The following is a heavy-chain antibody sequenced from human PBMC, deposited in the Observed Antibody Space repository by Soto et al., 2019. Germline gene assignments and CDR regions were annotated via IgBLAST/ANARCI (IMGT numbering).Heavy chain of an antibody. J-gene: IGHJ6*02. Sequence: QVQLVESGGGVVQPGGSLRLACAASGFTFSNYGMHWVRQAPGKGLEWVAVISYDGRNSYYADPVQGRFTISRDNSNKTVYLHMNGLRAEDTAIYYCAKDQVRGATGIVLDGMDVWGQGTTVTISS. V-gene: IGHV3-30*18. CDR3: AKDQVRGATGIVLDGMDV. D-gene: IGHD2-15*01. CDR1: GFTFSNYG. CDR2: ISYDGRNS.